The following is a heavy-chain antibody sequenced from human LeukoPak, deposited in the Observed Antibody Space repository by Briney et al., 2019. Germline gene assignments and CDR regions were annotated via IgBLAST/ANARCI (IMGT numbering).Heavy chain of an antibody. D-gene: IGHD6-13*01. CDR3: ARVAAAGTTYFGY. J-gene: IGHJ4*02. V-gene: IGHV4-34*01. CDR1: GGSFSGYY. Sequence: PSETLSLTCAVYGGSFSGYYWSWIRQPPGKGLEWIGEINHSGSTNYNPSLKSRVTISVDTSKNQFSLKLSSVTAADTAVYYCARVAAAGTTYFGYWGQGTLVTVSS. CDR2: INHSGST.